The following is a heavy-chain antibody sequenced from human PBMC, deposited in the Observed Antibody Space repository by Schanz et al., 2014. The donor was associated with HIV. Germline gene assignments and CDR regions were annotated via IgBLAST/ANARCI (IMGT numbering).Heavy chain of an antibody. V-gene: IGHV1-69*01. J-gene: IGHJ4*02. CDR1: GYTFTGYY. Sequence: QVQLVQSGAEVKKPGASVKVSCKASGYTFTGYYMHWVRQAPGQGLEWMGGIIPIFGTTNYAQKFQGRVTITADESTSTAYMELSSLRSEDTAVYFCARSASVISSGWCSGNACYSGAFHSWGQGSLVTVSS. CDR3: ARSASVISSGWCSGNACYSGAFHS. CDR2: IIPIFGTT. D-gene: IGHD2-15*01.